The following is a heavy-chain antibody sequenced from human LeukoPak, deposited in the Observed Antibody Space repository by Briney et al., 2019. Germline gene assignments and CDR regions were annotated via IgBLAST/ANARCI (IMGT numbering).Heavy chain of an antibody. V-gene: IGHV4-4*09. Sequence: SETLSLTCTASGGSISSYYWSWIRQPPGKGLEWIGYIYTSGSTNYNPSLKSRFTISVDTSKNQFSLKLSSVPAAGTAVYYGARQHYDFWSGYPHYYYYYMDVWGKGTTVTVSS. CDR1: GGSISSYY. J-gene: IGHJ6*03. D-gene: IGHD3-3*01. CDR2: IYTSGST. CDR3: ARQHYDFWSGYPHYYYYYMDV.